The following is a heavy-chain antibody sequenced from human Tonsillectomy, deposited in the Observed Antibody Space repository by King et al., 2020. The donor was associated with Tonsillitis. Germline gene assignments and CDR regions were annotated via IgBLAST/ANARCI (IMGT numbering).Heavy chain of an antibody. J-gene: IGHJ5*02. Sequence: VQLVESGAEVKKPGASVKVSCKASGYIFTSYGISWVRQAPGQGLDWMGWISVYNGNTNYAQKLQGRVTMTTDTSTRTAYMELRSLRSDDTAVYYCARGQNEYQLLYGNWFDPWGQGTLVTVSS. CDR2: ISVYNGNT. D-gene: IGHD2-2*02. CDR3: ARGQNEYQLLYGNWFDP. V-gene: IGHV1-18*01. CDR1: GYIFTSYG.